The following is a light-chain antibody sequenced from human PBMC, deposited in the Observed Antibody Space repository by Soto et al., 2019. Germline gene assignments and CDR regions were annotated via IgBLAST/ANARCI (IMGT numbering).Light chain of an antibody. V-gene: IGKV3-20*01. CDR1: QSVSSSY. Sequence: EVVLTQSPGTLSLSPGERATLSCRSSQSVSSSYLAWYQQKPGQAPRLLIYGASSRATGIPDRFSGSGSGTDFTLTISRLDPEDFAVYYCQQYGNSPITFGQRTRLAIK. CDR2: GAS. J-gene: IGKJ5*01. CDR3: QQYGNSPIT.